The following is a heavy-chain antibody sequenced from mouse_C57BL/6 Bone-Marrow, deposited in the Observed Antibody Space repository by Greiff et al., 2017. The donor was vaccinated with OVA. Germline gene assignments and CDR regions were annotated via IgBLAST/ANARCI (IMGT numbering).Heavy chain of an antibody. J-gene: IGHJ1*03. CDR2: IDPSDSYT. V-gene: IGHV1-69*01. CDR3: ARHNSGYFDV. Sequence: QVQLQQPGAELVMPGASVKLSCKASGYTFTSYWMHWVKQRPGQGLEWIGEIDPSDSYTNYTQKFKGKSTLTVDKSSSTAYMQLSSLTSEDSAVYYCARHNSGYFDVWGTGTTVTGSS. CDR1: GYTFTSYW. D-gene: IGHD1-3*01.